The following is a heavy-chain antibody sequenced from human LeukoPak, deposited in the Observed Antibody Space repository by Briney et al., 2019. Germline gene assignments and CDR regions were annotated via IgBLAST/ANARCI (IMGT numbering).Heavy chain of an antibody. J-gene: IGHJ4*02. V-gene: IGHV1-8*01. CDR3: ARNLARTGDFDY. Sequence: ASVKVSCKASGYSFISYDINWVRQATGQGLEWLGWMNPNSGNTGYAQNFQGRVSMTRDTAISTAYLELSNLRSDDTAVYFCARNLARTGDFDYWGQGTLVTVSS. CDR1: GYSFISYD. D-gene: IGHD5-12*01. CDR2: MNPNSGNT.